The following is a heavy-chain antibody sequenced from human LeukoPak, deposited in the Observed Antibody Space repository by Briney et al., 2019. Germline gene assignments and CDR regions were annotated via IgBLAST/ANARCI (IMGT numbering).Heavy chain of an antibody. CDR3: TRHTLLGYCSGGSCYFDYYYYMDV. D-gene: IGHD2-15*01. V-gene: IGHV3-73*01. Sequence: GGSLRLSCAASGFTFSGSAMRWVRQASGKGLEWVGRIRSKANSYATAYAASVKGRFTISRDDSKNTAYLQMNSLKTEDTAVYYCTRHTLLGYCSGGSCYFDYYYYMDVWGKGTTVTVSS. CDR1: GFTFSGSA. J-gene: IGHJ6*03. CDR2: IRSKANSYAT.